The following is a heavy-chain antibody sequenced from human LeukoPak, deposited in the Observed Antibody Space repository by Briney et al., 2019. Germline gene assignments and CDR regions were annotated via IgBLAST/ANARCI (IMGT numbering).Heavy chain of an antibody. V-gene: IGHV1-18*01. Sequence: ASVKASCKASGYTFTSYGISWVRQAPGQGLEWMGWISAYNGNTNYAQKLQGRVTMTTDTSTSTAYMELRSLRSDDTAVYYCARAKGVRVQLWYLFDYWGQGTLVTVSS. CDR3: ARAKGVRVQLWYLFDY. CDR1: GYTFTSYG. J-gene: IGHJ4*02. D-gene: IGHD5-18*01. CDR2: ISAYNGNT.